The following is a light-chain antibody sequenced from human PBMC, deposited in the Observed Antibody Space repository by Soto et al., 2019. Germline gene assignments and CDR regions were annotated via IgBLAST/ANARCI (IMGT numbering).Light chain of an antibody. CDR2: EVN. Sequence: QSALTQPASVSGSPGQSITISCTGTSSDVGGYDYVSWYQLHPGKAPKLMVFEVNNRPSGVSYRFSGSKSGNTASLTISGLQAEDEADYFCSSYSISTAYLFXTGTKV. CDR3: SSYSISTAYL. V-gene: IGLV2-14*01. J-gene: IGLJ1*01. CDR1: SSDVGGYDY.